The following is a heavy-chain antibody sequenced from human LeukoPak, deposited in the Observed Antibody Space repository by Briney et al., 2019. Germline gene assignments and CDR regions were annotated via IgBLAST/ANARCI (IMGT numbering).Heavy chain of an antibody. D-gene: IGHD2-2*01. CDR2: INSYNGNT. J-gene: IGHJ4*02. CDR3: ARVPPSAHQLLSSDY. V-gene: IGHV1-18*01. Sequence: ASVKVSCKASGYTFSNYDITWVRQAPGQGLEWMGWINSYNGNTNYAQNLQGRLTMTTDTSTSTAYMELRSLRSDDTAVYYCARVPPSAHQLLSSDYWGQGTQVTVSS. CDR1: GYTFSNYD.